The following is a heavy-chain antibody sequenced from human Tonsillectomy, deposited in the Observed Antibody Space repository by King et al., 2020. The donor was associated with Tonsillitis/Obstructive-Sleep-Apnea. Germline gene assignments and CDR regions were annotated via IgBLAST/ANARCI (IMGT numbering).Heavy chain of an antibody. D-gene: IGHD2-2*01. V-gene: IGHV1-2*06. Sequence: VQLVQSGAEVKKPGASVTVSCKASGYTFTGYYIHWVRQAPGQGLEWMGRINPNSGGTNYAQKFQGRVTMTRDTSITTAYMGLSGLRSDDAAVYYCARDNHYCTSTTCYANWFDSWGQGTLVTASS. J-gene: IGHJ5*01. CDR1: GYTFTGYY. CDR2: INPNSGGT. CDR3: ARDNHYCTSTTCYANWFDS.